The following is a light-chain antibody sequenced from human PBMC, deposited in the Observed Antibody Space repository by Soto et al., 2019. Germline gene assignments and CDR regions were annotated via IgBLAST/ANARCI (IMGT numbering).Light chain of an antibody. V-gene: IGLV2-11*01. J-gene: IGLJ2*01. CDR3: SSYAGSYTWV. CDR2: DVS. CDR1: SNDVGGYNF. Sequence: QSALTQPRSVSGSPGQSVTISCTGTSNDVGGYNFVSWYQQHPGKVPKLFIYDVSRRPSGVPDRFSGSKSGNTASLTISGLEAADEADYYCSSYAGSYTWVLGGGTKLTFL.